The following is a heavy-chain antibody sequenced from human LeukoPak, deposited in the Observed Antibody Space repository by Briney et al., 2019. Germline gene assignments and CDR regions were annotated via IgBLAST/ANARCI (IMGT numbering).Heavy chain of an antibody. J-gene: IGHJ4*02. CDR2: ITGVGSVI. Sequence: GGSLSLFRAASGFTFSNYGMSSARQAPGEWLEWLSSITGVGSVIYYADSMKSRFTISRENSKNTLYLQINSLRAEDTAVYYCAKWGDYDVLTGYYVSDYWGKGTLVTVSS. CDR1: GFTFSNYG. V-gene: IGHV3-23*01. D-gene: IGHD3-9*01. CDR3: AKWGDYDVLTGYYVSDY.